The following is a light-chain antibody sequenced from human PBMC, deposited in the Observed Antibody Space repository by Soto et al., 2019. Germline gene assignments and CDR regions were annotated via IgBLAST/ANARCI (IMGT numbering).Light chain of an antibody. J-gene: IGLJ1*01. Sequence: QSVLTQPASVSGSPGRSITISCTGTSSDVGGYNYVSWYQQHPGKAPKLMIYDVRNRPSGVSNRFSGSKSVNTASLTISGLQAEDEADYYCSSYTTVSTYVFGTGTKLTVL. CDR3: SSYTTVSTYV. V-gene: IGLV2-14*01. CDR2: DVR. CDR1: SSDVGGYNY.